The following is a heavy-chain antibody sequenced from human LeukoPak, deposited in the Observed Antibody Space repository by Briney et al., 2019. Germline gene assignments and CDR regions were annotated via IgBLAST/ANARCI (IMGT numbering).Heavy chain of an antibody. Sequence: RPGGSLRLSCAASGFTFSNYEMNWVRQAPGKGLEWVSYISSSGSTIYYADSVKGRFTISRDNSKNTLYLQVSSLRAEDTAVYYCVKPISGNYYNPGYFDYWGQGTLVTVSS. J-gene: IGHJ4*02. CDR1: GFTFSNYE. CDR2: ISSSGSTI. CDR3: VKPISGNYYNPGYFDY. D-gene: IGHD3-10*01. V-gene: IGHV3-48*03.